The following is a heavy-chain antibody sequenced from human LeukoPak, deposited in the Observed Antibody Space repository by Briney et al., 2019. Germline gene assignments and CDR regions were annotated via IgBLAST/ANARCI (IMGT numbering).Heavy chain of an antibody. CDR3: AKEGFGSGEGY. CDR1: GFTFSSYS. V-gene: IGHV3-48*01. D-gene: IGHD3-10*01. CDR2: ISSSSSTI. J-gene: IGHJ4*02. Sequence: SGGSLRLSCAASGFTFSSYSMNWVRQAPGKGLEWVSYISSSSSTIYYADSVKGRFTISRDNAKNSLYLQMNSLRAEDTAVYYCAKEGFGSGEGYWGQGTLVTVSS.